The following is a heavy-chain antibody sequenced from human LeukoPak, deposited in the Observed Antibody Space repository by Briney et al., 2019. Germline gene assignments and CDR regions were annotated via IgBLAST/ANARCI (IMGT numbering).Heavy chain of an antibody. CDR2: ITHSGSA. J-gene: IGHJ6*04. V-gene: IGHV4-34*01. CDR1: GGSFGGYY. D-gene: IGHD1-1*01. Sequence: SETLSLTCAVYGGSFGGYYWSWLRQPPGKGLEWLGEITHSGSANYIPSLKSRVTISVDTSNNQFSLRLSSVTAADTAVYYCARVNNWPSGMDVWGKGSTVTVSS. CDR3: ARVNNWPSGMDV.